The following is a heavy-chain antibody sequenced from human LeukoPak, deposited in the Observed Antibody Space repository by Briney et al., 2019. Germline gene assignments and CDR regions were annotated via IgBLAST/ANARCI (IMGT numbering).Heavy chain of an antibody. D-gene: IGHD3-3*01. Sequence: GGSLRLSCAASGFIFSPYAMSWVRQAPGKGLEWVAGIAGGDDRFYADSVKGRFSISRDNSKNTVDLQMNSLRVEDTAVYYCASSIYDFWSGSSFFDYWGQGTLVTVSS. CDR2: IAGGDDR. CDR1: GFIFSPYA. J-gene: IGHJ4*02. V-gene: IGHV3-23*01. CDR3: ASSIYDFWSGSSFFDY.